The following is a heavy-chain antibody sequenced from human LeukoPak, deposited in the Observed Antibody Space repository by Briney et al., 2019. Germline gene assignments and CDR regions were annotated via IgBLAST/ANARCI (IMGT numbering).Heavy chain of an antibody. V-gene: IGHV3-7*03. CDR2: IKQDGSAK. D-gene: IGHD3-10*02. Sequence: GGSLRLSCAASGFTFSCHWMYWVRQAPGKGLEWVANIKQDGSAKPYVDSVKGRFTISRDNAKNSLFLQMNSLRAEDTAVYYSARDNGCSADFWGQGTLVTVSS. CDR1: GFTFSCHW. CDR3: ARDNGCSADF. J-gene: IGHJ4*02.